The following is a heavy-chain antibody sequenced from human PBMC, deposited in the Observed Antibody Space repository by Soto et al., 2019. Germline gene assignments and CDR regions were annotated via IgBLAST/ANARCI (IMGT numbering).Heavy chain of an antibody. J-gene: IGHJ4*01. D-gene: IGHD4-17*01. Sequence: ASESLSLICTVSGGSISSGGYYWSWIRQHPGKGLEWIGYIYYSGSTNYKPSLKSRLTMSVDTSKNQFSLSLTSVTAADTAVYYCARAGSTMTAHWDPLPIDYWGHGTLVTVSS. V-gene: IGHV4-61*08. CDR2: IYYSGST. CDR3: ARAGSTMTAHWDPLPIDY. CDR1: GGSISSGGYY.